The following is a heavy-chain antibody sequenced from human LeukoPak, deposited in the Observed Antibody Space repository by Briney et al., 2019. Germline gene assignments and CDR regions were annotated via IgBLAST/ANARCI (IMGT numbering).Heavy chain of an antibody. CDR2: IWYDGSNE. D-gene: IGHD2-8*01. Sequence: EGSLRLSCVASGFSFGTYSMHWARQVPGKGLEWVAVIWYDGSNEDYADSVKGRFTISRDNSKNTLYLQMNSLRAEDTAVYYCAREMAVWGQGALVTVSP. V-gene: IGHV3-33*01. CDR3: AREMAV. CDR1: GFSFGTYS. J-gene: IGHJ4*02.